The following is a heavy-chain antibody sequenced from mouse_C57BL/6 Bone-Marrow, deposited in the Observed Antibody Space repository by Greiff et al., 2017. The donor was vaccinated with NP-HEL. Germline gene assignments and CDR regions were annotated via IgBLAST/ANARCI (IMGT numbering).Heavy chain of an antibody. D-gene: IGHD1-1*01. CDR3: TPYYYGSSPFAY. J-gene: IGHJ3*01. V-gene: IGHV6-3*01. CDR1: GFTFSNYW. CDR2: IRLKSDNYAT. Sequence: EVKLEESGGGLVQPRGSMKLSCVASGFTFSNYWMNWVRQSPEKGLEWVAQIRLKSDNYATHYAESVKGRFTISRDDSKSSVYLQMNNLRAEDTGIYYCTPYYYGSSPFAYWGQGTLVTVSA.